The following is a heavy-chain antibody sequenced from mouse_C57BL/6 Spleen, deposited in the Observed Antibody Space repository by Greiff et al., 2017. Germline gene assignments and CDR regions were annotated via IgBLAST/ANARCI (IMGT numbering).Heavy chain of an antibody. CDR3: ARDYYGSLDY. D-gene: IGHD1-1*01. V-gene: IGHV1-4*01. J-gene: IGHJ2*01. Sequence: VKLQESGAELARPGASVKMSCKASGYTFTSHTMHWVKQRPGQGLEWIGYINPSSGYTKYNQKFKDKATLTADKSSSTAYMQLSSLTSEDSAVYYCARDYYGSLDYWGQGTTLTVSS. CDR2: INPSSGYT. CDR1: GYTFTSHT.